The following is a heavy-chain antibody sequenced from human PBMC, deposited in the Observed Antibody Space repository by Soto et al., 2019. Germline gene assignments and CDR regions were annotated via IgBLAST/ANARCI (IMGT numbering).Heavy chain of an antibody. D-gene: IGHD2-21*01. Sequence: SETLSLTCTVSGGSISSYYWSWIRQPPGKGLEWIGYIYYSGSTNYNPSLKSRVTISVDTSKNQFSLKLSSVTAADTAVYYCARTILSPPTNWFDPWGQGTLVTVSS. CDR3: ARTILSPPTNWFDP. CDR2: IYYSGST. CDR1: GGSISSYY. J-gene: IGHJ5*02. V-gene: IGHV4-59*08.